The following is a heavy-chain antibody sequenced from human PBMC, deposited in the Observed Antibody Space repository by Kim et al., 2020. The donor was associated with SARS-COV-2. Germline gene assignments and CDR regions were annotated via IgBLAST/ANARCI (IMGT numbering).Heavy chain of an antibody. CDR3: ARHDPQWLRFEGYFDY. Sequence: SETLSLTCTVSGGSISSSSYYWGWIRQPPGKGLEWIGSIYYSGSTYYNQSLKSRVTISVDTSKDQFSLKLSSVTAADTAVYYCARHDPQWLRFEGYFDYWGQGTLVTVSS. J-gene: IGHJ4*02. V-gene: IGHV4-39*01. D-gene: IGHD5-12*01. CDR1: GGSISSSSYY. CDR2: IYYSGST.